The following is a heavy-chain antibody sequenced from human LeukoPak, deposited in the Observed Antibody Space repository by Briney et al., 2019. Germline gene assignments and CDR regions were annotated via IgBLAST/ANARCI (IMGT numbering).Heavy chain of an antibody. V-gene: IGHV3-21*01. Sequence: GGSLRLSCAASGFDFSAYTMAWVRQAPGRGLEWVSSISGVSNFIYYADSVKGRFTISRDNAKNSLFLQMNSLRVEDTAVYYCARDRSGSYYYGMDVWGQGTTVTVSS. J-gene: IGHJ6*02. CDR3: ARDRSGSYYYGMDV. CDR1: GFDFSAYT. CDR2: ISGVSNFI. D-gene: IGHD3-10*01.